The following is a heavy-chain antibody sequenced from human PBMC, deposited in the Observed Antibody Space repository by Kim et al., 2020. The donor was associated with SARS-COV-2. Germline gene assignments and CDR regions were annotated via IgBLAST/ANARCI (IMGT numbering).Heavy chain of an antibody. CDR3: ARVFRYGVQAAIPRRRNYYMDV. V-gene: IGHV3-48*03. Sequence: GGSLRLSCAASGFTFSSYEMNWVRQAPGKGLEWVSYISSSGSTIYYADSVKGRFTISRDNAKNSLYLQMNSLRAEDTAVYYCARVFRYGVQAAIPRRRNYYMDVWGKGTTVTVSS. CDR2: ISSSGSTI. CDR1: GFTFSSYE. D-gene: IGHD2-2*02. J-gene: IGHJ6*03.